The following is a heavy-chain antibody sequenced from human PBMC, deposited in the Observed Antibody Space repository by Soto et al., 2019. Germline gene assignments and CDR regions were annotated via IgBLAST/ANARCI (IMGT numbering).Heavy chain of an antibody. D-gene: IGHD5-18*01. CDR3: TRVDTAMVRFDP. J-gene: IGHJ5*02. CDR1: WFTFSGSA. Sequence: GGSLRLSCAASWFTFSGSAMHWVRQASGKGLEWVGRIRSKANSYATAYAASVKGRFTISRDDSKNTAYLQMNSLKTEDTAVYYCTRVDTAMVRFDPWGQGTLVTVSS. CDR2: IRSKANSYAT. V-gene: IGHV3-73*01.